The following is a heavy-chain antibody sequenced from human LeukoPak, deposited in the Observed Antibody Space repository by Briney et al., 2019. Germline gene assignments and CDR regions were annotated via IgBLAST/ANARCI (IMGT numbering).Heavy chain of an antibody. CDR2: IYHSGST. J-gene: IGHJ5*02. Sequence: SETLSLTCTVSGYSISSGYYWGWIRQPPGKGLEWIGSIYHSGSTYYNPSLKSRVTISVDTSKNQFSLKLSSVTAADTAVYYCANGRSKGNWFDPWGQGTLVTVSS. V-gene: IGHV4-38-2*02. CDR3: ANGRSKGNWFDP. D-gene: IGHD1-26*01. CDR1: GYSISSGYY.